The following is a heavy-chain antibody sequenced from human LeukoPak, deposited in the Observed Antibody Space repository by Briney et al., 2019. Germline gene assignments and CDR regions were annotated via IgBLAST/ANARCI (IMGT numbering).Heavy chain of an antibody. CDR1: GGSLSSGNYQ. D-gene: IGHD2-15*01. V-gene: IGHV4-39*02. CDR3: LRDQDCSGGDCQVC. CDR2: ISQSGTT. J-gene: IGHJ4*02. Sequence: SETLSLTCTVSGGSLSSGNYQCGWIRQPPGKGLEWLALISQSGTTYFNPSLKSRATMSVDTSKNQFSLKLNSVTAADTAVYYCLRDQDCSGGDCQVCWGQGTLVTVSS.